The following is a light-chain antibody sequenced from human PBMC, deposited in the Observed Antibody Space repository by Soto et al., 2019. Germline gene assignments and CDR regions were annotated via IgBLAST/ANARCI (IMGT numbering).Light chain of an antibody. V-gene: IGLV2-14*03. J-gene: IGLJ1*01. CDR2: DVN. CDR3: SSYTSSSIVYV. Sequence: VLSQPASASGSPGQSITISCTGTGTDVGAYDYVSWYQQHPGKAPKLVIYDVNNRPSGVSSRFSGSKSGNTASLTISGLQAEDEADYYCSSYTSSSIVYVFGTGTKVTVL. CDR1: GTDVGAYDY.